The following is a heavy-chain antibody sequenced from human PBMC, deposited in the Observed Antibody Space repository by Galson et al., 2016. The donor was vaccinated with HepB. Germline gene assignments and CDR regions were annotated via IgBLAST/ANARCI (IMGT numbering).Heavy chain of an antibody. V-gene: IGHV2-5*01. J-gene: IGHJ4*02. D-gene: IGHD3-10*01. CDR3: AHRRTSADYGSGKDHYFDY. CDR1: GLSPSSSGVG. CDR2: IYWNDDK. Sequence: PALVKPTQTLTLTCTFSGLSPSSSGVGVGWIRQSPGKALEWLALIYWNDDKRYSPSLKSRLTITKDTSKNQVVLTLTNMDPVDTATYYCAHRRTSADYGSGKDHYFDYWGQGTLVTVSS.